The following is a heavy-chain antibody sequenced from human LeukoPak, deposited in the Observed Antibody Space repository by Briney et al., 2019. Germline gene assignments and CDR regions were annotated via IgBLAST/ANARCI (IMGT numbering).Heavy chain of an antibody. J-gene: IGHJ4*02. CDR1: GYTLTELS. D-gene: IGHD5-18*01. Sequence: ASVKVSCKVSGYTLTELSMHWVRQAPAKGREWMGGFDPEDGETIYAQKFQGRVTMTEDTSTDTAYMELSSLRSEGTAGYYCATGRTAVDTAMVPFDYWGQGTLVTVSS. CDR2: FDPEDGET. V-gene: IGHV1-24*01. CDR3: ATGRTAVDTAMVPFDY.